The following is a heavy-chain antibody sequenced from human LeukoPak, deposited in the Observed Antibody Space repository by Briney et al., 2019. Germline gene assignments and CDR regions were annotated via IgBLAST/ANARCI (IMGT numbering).Heavy chain of an antibody. Sequence: ASVKVSCKASGYTFTGYYMHWVRQAPGQGLEWMGWINPNSGGTNYAQKFQGRVTMTRDTSISTAYMELSRLRSDDTAVYYCARGPPICASFIAAAGTDDYWGQGTLVTVSS. J-gene: IGHJ4*02. D-gene: IGHD6-13*01. V-gene: IGHV1-2*02. CDR1: GYTFTGYY. CDR3: ARGPPICASFIAAAGTDDY. CDR2: INPNSGGT.